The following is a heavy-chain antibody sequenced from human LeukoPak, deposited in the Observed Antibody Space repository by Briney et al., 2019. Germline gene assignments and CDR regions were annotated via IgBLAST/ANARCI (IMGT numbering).Heavy chain of an antibody. CDR3: AKDLPLGYWPRTPLVLNYFDP. CDR1: GFTFSSYA. CDR2: ISASGGST. D-gene: IGHD2-15*01. V-gene: IGHV3-23*01. J-gene: IGHJ5*02. Sequence: PRGSLRLSCAASGFTFSSYAMSWVRQAPGKGLEWVSLISASGGSTYYGDSVKGRFTVSRDNSKNTLYLEMDSLRAEDTAVYYCAKDLPLGYWPRTPLVLNYFDPWGQGTLVTVSS.